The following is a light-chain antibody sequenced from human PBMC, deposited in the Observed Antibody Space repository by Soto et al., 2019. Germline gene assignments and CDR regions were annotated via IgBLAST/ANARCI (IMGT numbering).Light chain of an antibody. Sequence: DSQMTQSPSSVSASVGDRVTITCRASPGINRWLAWYQQIPGKAPKLLIYEASRLQSGVPARFSGSVSGTEFTLSISNLLPEDFATYYCLQANSFPLTLGGGTKVEIK. V-gene: IGKV1D-12*01. CDR2: EAS. J-gene: IGKJ4*01. CDR1: PGINRW. CDR3: LQANSFPLT.